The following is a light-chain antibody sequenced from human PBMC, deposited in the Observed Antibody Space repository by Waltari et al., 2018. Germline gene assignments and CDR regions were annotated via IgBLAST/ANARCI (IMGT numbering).Light chain of an antibody. J-gene: IGKJ2*01. CDR2: WAS. CDR3: QQYHISPPEYA. V-gene: IGKV4-1*01. CDR1: QRVLARSKTKNY. Sequence: DIVMTPSPDSLAVSLGARVTITGKSGQRVLARSKTKNYLAWYQQKPGRPPRLLIYWASTREAGVPDRFSGSGSGTEFSLTISSLQAEDVAVYYCQQYHISPPEYAFGQGTKLELK.